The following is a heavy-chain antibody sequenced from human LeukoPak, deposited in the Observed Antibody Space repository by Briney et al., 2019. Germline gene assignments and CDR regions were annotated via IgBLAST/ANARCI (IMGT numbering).Heavy chain of an antibody. CDR2: VYHDGNS. CDR1: GASITSSQYY. D-gene: IGHD1-14*01. J-gene: IGHJ6*04. CDR3: GRRRHMGEPP. Sequence: SETLSLTCSVSGASITSSQYYWVWIRKPPGRGLEWVGSVYHDGNSYNNPPLKGRFTVSANTSKNQFSLKWYAVTAAETAGIYWGRRRHMGEPPWGKGTTVTVSA. V-gene: IGHV4-39*07.